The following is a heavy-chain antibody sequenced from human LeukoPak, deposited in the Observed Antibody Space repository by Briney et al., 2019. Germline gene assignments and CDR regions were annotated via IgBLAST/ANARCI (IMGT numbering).Heavy chain of an antibody. CDR3: ARDLEL. V-gene: IGHV1-2*02. CDR1: GYTFTDYY. CDR2: INPNSGGT. J-gene: IGHJ5*02. Sequence: GGSVNLSCKASGYTFTDYYIHWVRRAPGQGLEWMEWINPNSGGTNYAQNFQGRVTMTRDTSISTAYMELSRLRSDDTAVYYCARDLELWGQGTLVAVSS.